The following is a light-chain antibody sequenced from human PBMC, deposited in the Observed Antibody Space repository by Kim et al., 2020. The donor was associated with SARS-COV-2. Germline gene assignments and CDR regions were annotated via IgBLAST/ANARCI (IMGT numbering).Light chain of an antibody. V-gene: IGKV1-5*03. Sequence: DIQMTQSPSTLSASVGVRVTITCRASQSISSWLAWYQQKPGKAPKLLIYKASSLESGVPSRFSGSGSGTEFTLTISSLQPDDFATYYCQQYNSLWTFGQGTKVDIK. J-gene: IGKJ1*01. CDR3: QQYNSLWT. CDR2: KAS. CDR1: QSISSW.